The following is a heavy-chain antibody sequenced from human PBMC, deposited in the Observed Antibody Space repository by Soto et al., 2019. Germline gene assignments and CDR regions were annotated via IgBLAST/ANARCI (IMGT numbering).Heavy chain of an antibody. Sequence: SVKVSCKASGYTFTGYYMHWVRQAPGQGLEWMGWINPNSGGTNYAQKFQGRVTMTRDTSISTAYMELSRLRSDDTAVYYCARARGQLRYFDHNYGMDVWGQGTTVTVSS. V-gene: IGHV1-2*02. CDR3: ARARGQLRYFDHNYGMDV. J-gene: IGHJ6*02. CDR1: GYTFTGYY. D-gene: IGHD3-9*01. CDR2: INPNSGGT.